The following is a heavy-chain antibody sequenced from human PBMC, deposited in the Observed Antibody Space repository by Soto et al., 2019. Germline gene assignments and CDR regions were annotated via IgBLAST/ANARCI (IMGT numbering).Heavy chain of an antibody. J-gene: IGHJ5*02. CDR2: IIPIFGTA. V-gene: IGHV1-69*01. CDR1: GGTFSSYA. CDR3: ANLGYCSSTSCYKGDWFDP. D-gene: IGHD2-2*02. Sequence: QVQLVQSGAEVKKPGSSVKVSCKASGGTFSSYAISWVRQAPGQGLEWMGGIIPIFGTANYAQKFQGRVTITADESTSTAYMELSSLRAEDTAVYYCANLGYCSSTSCYKGDWFDPWGQGTLVTVSS.